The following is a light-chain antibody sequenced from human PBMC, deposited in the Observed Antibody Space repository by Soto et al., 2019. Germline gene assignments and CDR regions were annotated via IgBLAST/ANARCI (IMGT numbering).Light chain of an antibody. Sequence: DIQMTQSPSSLSASVGGRVTITFRASQSISSYLNWYQQKPGKAPKLLIYAASSLQSGVPSRFSGSGSGTDFTLTISGLQSEDSAIYFCQQYNNWPFSFGQGTRLEN. J-gene: IGKJ5*01. CDR3: QQYNNWPFS. CDR1: QSISSY. CDR2: AAS. V-gene: IGKV1-39*01.